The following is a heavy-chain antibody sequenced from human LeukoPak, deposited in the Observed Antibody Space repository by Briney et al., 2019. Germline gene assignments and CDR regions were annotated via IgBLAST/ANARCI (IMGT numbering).Heavy chain of an antibody. CDR2: IYTSGST. CDR3: ARALRVTGGDV. J-gene: IGHJ6*02. CDR1: GGSISSGSYY. V-gene: IGHV4-61*02. D-gene: IGHD2-21*02. Sequence: SQTLSLTCTVSGGSISSGSYYWSWIRQPAGKGLEWIGRIYTSGSTNYNPSLKSRVTISVDTSKNQFSLKLSSVTAADTAVYYCARALRVTGGDVWGQGTTVTVSS.